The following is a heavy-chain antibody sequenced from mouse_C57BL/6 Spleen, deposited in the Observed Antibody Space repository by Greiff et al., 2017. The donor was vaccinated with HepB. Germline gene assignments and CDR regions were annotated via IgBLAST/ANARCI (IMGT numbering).Heavy chain of an antibody. CDR3: ARERYGRYFDY. CDR1: GFTFSSYA. J-gene: IGHJ2*01. CDR2: ISDGGSYT. V-gene: IGHV5-4*01. Sequence: EVKVVESGGGLVKPGGSLKLSCAASGFTFSSYAMSWVRQTPEKRLEWVATISDGGSYTYYPDNVKGRFTISRDNAKNNLYLQMSHLKSEDTAMYYCARERYGRYFDYCGQGTTLTVSS. D-gene: IGHD2-10*02.